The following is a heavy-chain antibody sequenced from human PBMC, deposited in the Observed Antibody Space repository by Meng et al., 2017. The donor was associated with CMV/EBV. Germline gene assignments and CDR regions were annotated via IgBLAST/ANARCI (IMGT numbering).Heavy chain of an antibody. Sequence: GESLKISCAASGFTFSGSAMHWVRQASGKGLEWVGRIRSKANSYATAYAASVKGRFTIPRDDSKNTAYLQMNSLKTEDTAVYYCTRIAVAGPYYYYGMDVWGQGTTVTVSS. D-gene: IGHD6-19*01. CDR3: TRIAVAGPYYYYGMDV. CDR2: IRSKANSYAT. CDR1: GFTFSGSA. J-gene: IGHJ6*02. V-gene: IGHV3-73*01.